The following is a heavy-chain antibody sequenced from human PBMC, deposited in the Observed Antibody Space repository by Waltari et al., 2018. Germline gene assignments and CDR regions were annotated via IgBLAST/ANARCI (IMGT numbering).Heavy chain of an antibody. CDR3: ARGLVVVPAAMVY. CDR2: INPNSGGT. V-gene: IGHV1-2*02. J-gene: IGHJ4*02. D-gene: IGHD2-2*01. Sequence: QVQLVQSGAEVKKPGASVKVSCTASGYTFTGYYLHWVRQAPGKVLAWMGWINPNSGGTNDAQQFQGRVTMTRDTSISTAYMELSRLRSDDTAVYYCARGLVVVPAAMVYWGQGTLVTVSS. CDR1: GYTFTGYY.